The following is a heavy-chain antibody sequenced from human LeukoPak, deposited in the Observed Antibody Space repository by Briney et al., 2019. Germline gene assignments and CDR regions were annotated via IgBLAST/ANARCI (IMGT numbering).Heavy chain of an antibody. V-gene: IGHV3-21*01. D-gene: IGHD3-22*01. CDR3: ARDQGYYYDSSANLYNWFDP. Sequence: PGGSLRLSCAASGFTFSSYSMNWVRQAPGKGLEWVSSISSSSSYIYYADSVKGRFTISRDNAKNSLYLQMNSLRAEDTAVYYCARDQGYYYDSSANLYNWFDPWGQGTLVTVSS. CDR2: ISSSSSYI. CDR1: GFTFSSYS. J-gene: IGHJ5*02.